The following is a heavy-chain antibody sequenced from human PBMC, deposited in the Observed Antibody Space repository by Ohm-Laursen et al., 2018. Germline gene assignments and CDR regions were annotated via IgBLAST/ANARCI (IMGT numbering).Heavy chain of an antibody. CDR3: ARIYYYDSSGSHGAFDI. J-gene: IGHJ3*02. V-gene: IGHV3-11*01. D-gene: IGHD3-22*01. CDR2: ISSSGSTI. CDR1: GFTFSDYY. Sequence: SLRLSCAASGFTFSDYYMSWIRQAPGKGLEWVSYISSSGSTIYYADSVKGRFTISRDNAKNSLYLQMNSLRAEDTAVYYCARIYYYDSSGSHGAFDIWGQGTMVTVSS.